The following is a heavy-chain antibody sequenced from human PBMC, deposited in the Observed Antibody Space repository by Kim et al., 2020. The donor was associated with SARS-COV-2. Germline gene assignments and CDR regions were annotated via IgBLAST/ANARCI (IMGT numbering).Heavy chain of an antibody. V-gene: IGHV3-30*02. CDR3: AKEAVPIVDWYFDL. Sequence: ADSVKGRFTISRDNSKNTLYLQMNSLRAEDTAVYYCAKEAVPIVDWYFDLWGRGTLVTVSS. D-gene: IGHD3-16*02. J-gene: IGHJ2*01.